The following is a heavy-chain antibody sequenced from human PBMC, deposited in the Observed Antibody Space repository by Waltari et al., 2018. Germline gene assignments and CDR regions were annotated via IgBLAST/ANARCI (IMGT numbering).Heavy chain of an antibody. V-gene: IGHV1-69*10. J-gene: IGHJ6*03. CDR3: ARSYYYDSSGPKSPYYYYYYMDV. CDR2: IIPILGKA. Sequence: QVQLVQSGAEVKKPGSSVKVSCKASGGTFSSYAISWVRQAPGQGLEWMGGIIPILGKAKDAQKSQGRVMITADKSTSTADMGLSSLRSEDTAVYYCARSYYYDSSGPKSPYYYYYYMDVWGKGTTVTVSS. D-gene: IGHD3-22*01. CDR1: GGTFSSYA.